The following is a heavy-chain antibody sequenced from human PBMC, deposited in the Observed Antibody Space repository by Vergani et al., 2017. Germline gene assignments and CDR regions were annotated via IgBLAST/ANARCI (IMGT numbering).Heavy chain of an antibody. CDR3: ARQGYCSSTSCYGYYYYYGMDV. Sequence: QVQLVQSGAEVKKPGSSVKVSCKASGGTFSSYTISWVRQAPGQGLEWMGRIIPILGIANYAQKFQGRVTITADKSTSTAYMELSSLRSEDTAVYYCARQGYCSSTSCYGYYYYYGMDVWGQG. D-gene: IGHD2-2*01. CDR1: GGTFSSYT. V-gene: IGHV1-69*02. CDR2: IIPILGIA. J-gene: IGHJ6*02.